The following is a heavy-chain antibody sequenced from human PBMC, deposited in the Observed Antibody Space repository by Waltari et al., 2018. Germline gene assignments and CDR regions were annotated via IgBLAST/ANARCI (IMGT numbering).Heavy chain of an antibody. CDR1: GYTFTSYA. CDR2: SITSRGNP. CDR3: TREVVPAATIVVNWFDP. V-gene: IGHV7-4-1*02. D-gene: IGHD2-2*01. J-gene: IGHJ5*02. Sequence: QVQLVQSGSELKKPGASVKVSCKASGYTFTSYAINWVRQAPGQGLELMGWSITSRGNPTYAQGFTGRLVFSLDTSVSTAYLQINNLQADDTAIYYCTREVVPAATIVVNWFDPWGQGTLVTVSS.